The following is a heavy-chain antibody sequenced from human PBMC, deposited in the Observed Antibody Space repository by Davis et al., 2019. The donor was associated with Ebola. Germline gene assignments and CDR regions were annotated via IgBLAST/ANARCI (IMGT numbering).Heavy chain of an antibody. J-gene: IGHJ4*02. V-gene: IGHV3-9*01. CDR2: ISWNSGDI. Sequence: SLKISCAASGFTFSSYAIHRVRQAPGKGLEWVSGISWNSGDIGYADSVKGRFTISRDNAKTSLYLQMNSLRAEDTALYYCAKGLNYDFYDSFDYWGQGTLVTVSS. CDR3: AKGLNYDFYDSFDY. D-gene: IGHD3-3*01. CDR1: GFTFSSYA.